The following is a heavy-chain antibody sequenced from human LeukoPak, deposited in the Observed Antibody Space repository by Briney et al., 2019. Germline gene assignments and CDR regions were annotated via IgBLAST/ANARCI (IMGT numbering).Heavy chain of an antibody. J-gene: IGHJ5*02. CDR1: GYTFTGYY. V-gene: IGHV1-2*02. CDR2: INPNSGGT. CDR3: ARDNSVGDYAWWFDP. Sequence: ASVKVSCKASGYTFTGYYMHWVRQAPGQGLEWMGLINPNSGGTNYAQKFQGRVTMTRDMSTSTVYMELSSLRSDDTAVYFCARDNSVGDYAWWFDPWGQGTLVTVSS. D-gene: IGHD1-26*01.